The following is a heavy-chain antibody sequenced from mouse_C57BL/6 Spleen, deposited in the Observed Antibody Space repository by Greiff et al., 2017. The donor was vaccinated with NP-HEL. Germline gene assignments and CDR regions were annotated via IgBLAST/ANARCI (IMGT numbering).Heavy chain of an antibody. CDR3: ARGGTRYYAMDY. D-gene: IGHD1-3*01. CDR1: GYTFTSYW. CDR2: IDPSDSYT. V-gene: IGHV1-69*01. Sequence: QVQLQQPGAELVMPGASVKLSCKASGYTFTSYWMHWVKQRPGQGLEWIGEIDPSDSYTNYNQKFKGKSTLTVDKSSSTAYMQLISLTSEDSAVYYCARGGTRYYAMDYWGQGTSVTVSS. J-gene: IGHJ4*01.